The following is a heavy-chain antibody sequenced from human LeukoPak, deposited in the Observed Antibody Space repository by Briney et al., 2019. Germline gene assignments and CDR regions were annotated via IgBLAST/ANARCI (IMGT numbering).Heavy chain of an antibody. V-gene: IGHV1-18*01. J-gene: IGHJ4*02. CDR2: ISAYNGNT. Sequence: ASVKVSCKASGGTFSSYAISWVRQAPGQGLEWMGWISAYNGNTNYAQKLQGRVTMTTGTSTSTAYMELRSLRSDDTAVYYCARDAEQWLESDYWGQGTLVTVSS. D-gene: IGHD6-19*01. CDR3: ARDAEQWLESDY. CDR1: GGTFSSYA.